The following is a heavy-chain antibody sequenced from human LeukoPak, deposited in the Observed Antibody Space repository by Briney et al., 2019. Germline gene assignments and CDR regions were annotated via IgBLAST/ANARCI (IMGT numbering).Heavy chain of an antibody. D-gene: IGHD1-1*01. CDR1: GCTVSDYY. CDR3: TRVGSSGSVDY. Sequence: GGSLTLSCAASGCTVSDYYMSWIRPAPGKGLEWVSYISSRSSSTNYADSVKGRFTISRDNAKNSLYLQMNSLRAEDTAVYYCTRVGSSGSVDYWGQGTLVTVSS. V-gene: IGHV3-11*06. J-gene: IGHJ4*02. CDR2: ISSRSSST.